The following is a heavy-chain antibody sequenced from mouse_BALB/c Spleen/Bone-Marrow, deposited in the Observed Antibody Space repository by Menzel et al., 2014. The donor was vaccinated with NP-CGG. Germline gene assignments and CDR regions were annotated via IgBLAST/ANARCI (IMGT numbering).Heavy chain of an antibody. CDR3: ARKGALRAMDY. J-gene: IGHJ4*01. Sequence: ESGAELMRPGASVKISCKASGYTFTNYWIEWVKRRPGHGLEWIGEILPGRGSPNYNEKFKGKATFALDTSSNTSYMQLSSLTSEDSAVYYCARKGALRAMDYWGQGSSVTVSS. CDR2: ILPGRGSP. V-gene: IGHV1-9*01. CDR1: GYTFTNYW.